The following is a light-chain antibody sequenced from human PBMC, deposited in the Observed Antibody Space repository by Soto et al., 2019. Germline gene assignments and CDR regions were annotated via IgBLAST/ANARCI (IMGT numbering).Light chain of an antibody. V-gene: IGKV3-11*01. CDR2: DAS. CDR3: QQYSISPLT. Sequence: PGERATLSCRASQSISSYLAWYQQKPGQAPRLLIYDASSRATGIPARFSGSGSGTDFTLTISRLEPEDFAVYYCQQYSISPLTFGGGTKWIS. J-gene: IGKJ4*01. CDR1: QSISSY.